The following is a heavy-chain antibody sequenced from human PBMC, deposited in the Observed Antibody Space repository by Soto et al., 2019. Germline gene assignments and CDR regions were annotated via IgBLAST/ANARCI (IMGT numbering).Heavy chain of an antibody. CDR1: GGSISSGDYY. J-gene: IGHJ6*02. Sequence: QVQLQESGPGLVKPSQTLSLTCTVSGGSISSGDYYWSWIRQPPGKGLEWIGYIYYSGSTYYNPSLKSRVTISVDTSKNQFSLKLSSVTAADTAVYYCARDVAAKSSWSLGYYYYGMDVWGQGTTVTVSS. D-gene: IGHD2-2*01. CDR2: IYYSGST. CDR3: ARDVAAKSSWSLGYYYYGMDV. V-gene: IGHV4-30-4*01.